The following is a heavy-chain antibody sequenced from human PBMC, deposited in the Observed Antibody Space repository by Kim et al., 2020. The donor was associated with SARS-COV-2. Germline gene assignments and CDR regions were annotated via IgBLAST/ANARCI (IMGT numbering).Heavy chain of an antibody. J-gene: IGHJ4*02. CDR3: ARVGRGYCSSTSCYFDY. CDR2: ISYDGSNK. V-gene: IGHV3-30-3*01. D-gene: IGHD2-2*01. CDR1: GFTFSSYA. Sequence: GGSLRLSCAASGFTFSSYAMHWVRQAPGKGLEWVAVISYDGSNKYYADSVKGRFTISRDNSKNTLYLQMNSLRAEDTAVYYCARVGRGYCSSTSCYFDYWGQGTLVTVSS.